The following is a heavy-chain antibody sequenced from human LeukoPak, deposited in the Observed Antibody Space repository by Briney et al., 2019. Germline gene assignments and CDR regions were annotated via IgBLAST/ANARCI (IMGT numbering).Heavy chain of an antibody. CDR1: GFSFWSYW. V-gene: IGHV3-7*01. Sequence: GSPRLSCSASGFSFWSYWDSLVRQAPGEGLEWVANTQHDGSEQYYVDSVKGRFTISRDNTKKSLFLQINSLRAEDTAVYYCATPARGGSALPWGQGTLVTVPS. CDR2: TQHDGSEQ. CDR3: ATPARGGSALP. D-gene: IGHD6-19*01. J-gene: IGHJ5*02.